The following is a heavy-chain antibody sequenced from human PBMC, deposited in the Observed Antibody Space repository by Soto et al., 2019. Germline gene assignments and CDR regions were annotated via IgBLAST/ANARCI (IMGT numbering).Heavy chain of an antibody. D-gene: IGHD1-26*01. Sequence: SVKVSCKASGGTFSSYAISLLRQAPGQGLEWMGWINSVSGGTNYAHKFQGRVTMTRDTSSTTAFMELSGLRSDDTAVYYCARGGSYYAHWGQGTLVTVSS. CDR3: ARGGSYYAH. J-gene: IGHJ4*02. CDR1: GGTFSSYA. CDR2: INSVSGGT. V-gene: IGHV1-2*02.